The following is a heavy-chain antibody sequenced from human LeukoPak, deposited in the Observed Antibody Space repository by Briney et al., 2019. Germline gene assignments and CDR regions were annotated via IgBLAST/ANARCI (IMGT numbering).Heavy chain of an antibody. CDR2: IRIGGGGT. V-gene: IGHV3-23*01. CDR3: ARCMVLSQGWCNWFDP. Sequence: PGGSLRLSCAASGFDLTTYAMTWVRQAPAKGLEWVSSIRIGGGGTYYADSVKGRFTISRDNSENTLHLQMNNLRVEDTARYFCARCMVLSQGWCNWFDPWGQGPLVTVYS. CDR1: GFDLTTYA. D-gene: IGHD6-13*01. J-gene: IGHJ5*02.